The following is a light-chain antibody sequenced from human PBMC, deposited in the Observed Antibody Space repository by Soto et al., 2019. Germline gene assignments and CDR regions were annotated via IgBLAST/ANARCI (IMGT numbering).Light chain of an antibody. CDR1: QDSSNY. J-gene: IGKJ3*01. CDR2: DAS. V-gene: IGKV1-33*01. Sequence: DIQMTQSPSSLSASVGDRVTITCQASQDSSNYLNWYQQKLGKAPKLLSYDASNLETGVPSRFSGSGSGTDFTFTISSLQPEDIATYYCQQYDNLPLTFGPGTKVDI. CDR3: QQYDNLPLT.